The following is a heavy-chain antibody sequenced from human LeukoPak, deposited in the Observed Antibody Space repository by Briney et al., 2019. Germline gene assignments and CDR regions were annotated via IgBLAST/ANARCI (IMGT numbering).Heavy chain of an antibody. CDR3: ASDALSYDYSWGSYRHLGIDP. CDR1: GYTFTTYY. J-gene: IGHJ5*02. Sequence: ASVKVSCKASGYTFTTYYMHWVRQAPGQGLEWMAIINPTAGTTDYAQKFHGRITVTRDTSTSTVYMELTTLTSEDTAVYYCASDALSYDYSWGSYRHLGIDPWGQGTLVTVSS. D-gene: IGHD3-16*02. V-gene: IGHV1-46*01. CDR2: INPTAGTT.